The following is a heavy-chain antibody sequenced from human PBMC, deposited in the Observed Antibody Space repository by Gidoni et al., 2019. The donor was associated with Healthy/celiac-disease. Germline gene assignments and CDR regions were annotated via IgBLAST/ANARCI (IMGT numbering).Heavy chain of an antibody. Sequence: EVQLVESGGGLVQPVGSLRLSCASSGFTFISYKMNWVRQAPGKGLEWVSYISSSGSTIYYADSVKGRFTISRDNAKNSLYLQMNSLRAEDTAVYYCARDSYYYDSSGYRYWYFDLWGRGTLVTVSS. CDR2: ISSSGSTI. V-gene: IGHV3-48*03. CDR3: ARDSYYYDSSGYRYWYFDL. CDR1: GFTFISYK. D-gene: IGHD3-22*01. J-gene: IGHJ2*01.